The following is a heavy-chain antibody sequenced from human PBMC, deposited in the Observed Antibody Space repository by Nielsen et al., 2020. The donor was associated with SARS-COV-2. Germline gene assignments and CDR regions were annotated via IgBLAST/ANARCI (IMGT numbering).Heavy chain of an antibody. CDR2: INPNSGGT. CDR3: ARGRGCSSTSCYFRFDP. CDR1: GYTFTGYY. Sequence: ASVKVSCKASGYTFTGYYMHWVRQAPGQGLEWMGWINPNSGGTNYAQKFQGRVTMTRDTSISTAYMELSSLRSEDTAVYYCARGRGCSSTSCYFRFDPWGQGTLVTVSS. D-gene: IGHD2-2*01. V-gene: IGHV1-2*02. J-gene: IGHJ5*02.